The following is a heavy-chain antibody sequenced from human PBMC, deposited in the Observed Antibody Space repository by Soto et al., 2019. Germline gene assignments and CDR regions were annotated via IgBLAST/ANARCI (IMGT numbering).Heavy chain of an antibody. V-gene: IGHV3-21*01. CDR1: GFTFSSYS. CDR2: ISSSSSYI. J-gene: IGHJ6*02. CDR3: ARDTVQGLPLGYYYYGMDV. D-gene: IGHD3-10*02. Sequence: GGSLRLSCAASGFTFSSYSMNWVRQAPGKGLEWVSSISSSSSYIYYADSVKGRFTISRDNAKNSLYLQMNSLRAEDTAVYYCARDTVQGLPLGYYYYGMDVWGQGTTVTVSS.